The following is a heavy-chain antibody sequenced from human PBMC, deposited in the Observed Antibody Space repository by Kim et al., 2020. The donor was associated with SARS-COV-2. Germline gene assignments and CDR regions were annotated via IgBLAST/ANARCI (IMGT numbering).Heavy chain of an antibody. D-gene: IGHD5-18*01. CDR1: GGSISSSNW. J-gene: IGHJ6*02. CDR2: IYHSGST. CDR3: AREADTAMVTPGMDV. V-gene: IGHV4-4*02. Sequence: SETLSLTCAVSGGSISSSNWWSWVRQPPGKGLEWIGEIYHSGSTNYNPSLKSRVTISVDKSKNQFSLKLSSVTAADTAVYYCAREADTAMVTPGMDVWGQGTTVTVSS.